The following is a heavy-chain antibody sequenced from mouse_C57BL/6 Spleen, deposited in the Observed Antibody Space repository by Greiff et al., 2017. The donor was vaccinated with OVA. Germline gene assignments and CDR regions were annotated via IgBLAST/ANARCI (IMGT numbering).Heavy chain of an antibody. CDR2: IHPNSGST. D-gene: IGHD2-12*01. J-gene: IGHJ2*01. CDR1: GYTFTSYW. V-gene: IGHV1-64*01. Sequence: VKLQQPGAELVKPGASVKLSCTASGYTFTSYWMHWVKQRPGQGLEWIGMIHPNSGSTNYNEKFKSKATLTVDKSSSTAYMQLSSPTSEDSAVYDCATYSYYFDYWGQGTTLTVSS. CDR3: ATYSYYFDY.